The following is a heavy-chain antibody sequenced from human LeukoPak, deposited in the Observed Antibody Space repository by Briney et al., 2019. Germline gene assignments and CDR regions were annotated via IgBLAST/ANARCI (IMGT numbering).Heavy chain of an antibody. V-gene: IGHV4-38-2*02. CDR1: GYSISSGYY. CDR2: IYHSGST. Sequence: PSETLSLTCTVSGYSISSGYYWGWIRQPPGKGLEWIGSIYHSGSTYYNPSLKSRVTISVDKSKNQFSLKLSSVTAADTAVYYCARDRSGGSYDYWGQGTLVTVSS. J-gene: IGHJ4*02. CDR3: ARDRSGGSYDY. D-gene: IGHD2-15*01.